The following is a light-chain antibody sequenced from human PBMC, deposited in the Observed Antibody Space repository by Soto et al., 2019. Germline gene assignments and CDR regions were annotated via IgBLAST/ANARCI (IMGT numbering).Light chain of an antibody. J-gene: IGKJ2*01. CDR1: QSVASRA. Sequence: IVLTQSPGTLSLSPGERATLSCRASQSVASRALAWYQQKPGQAPRLLLYYASKRATGIPDRFSGSGSGTDFTLNISRLEPEDFAVYYCQQYGSSPPMYTFGQGTKLEIK. V-gene: IGKV3-20*01. CDR2: YAS. CDR3: QQYGSSPPMYT.